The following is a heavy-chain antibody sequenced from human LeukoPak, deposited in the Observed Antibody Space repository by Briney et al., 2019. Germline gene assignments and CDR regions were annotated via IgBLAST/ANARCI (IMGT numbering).Heavy chain of an antibody. CDR2: ISHDGSNE. CDR3: ARENSGSLTGHFDY. J-gene: IGHJ4*02. CDR1: GFTFNNYA. Sequence: GGSLRLSCAASGFTFNNYAMHWVRQSPGKGLDWVAVISHDGSNEYYADSVKGRFTISRDNSKNTLYLQMNSLKSEDTAVYYCARENSGSLTGHFDYWGQGTLVTVSS. V-gene: IGHV3-30-3*01. D-gene: IGHD1-26*01.